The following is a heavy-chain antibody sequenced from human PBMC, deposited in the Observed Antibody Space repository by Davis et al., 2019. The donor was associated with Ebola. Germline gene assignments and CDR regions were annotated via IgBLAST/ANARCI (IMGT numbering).Heavy chain of an antibody. CDR1: GYIFTSYW. D-gene: IGHD6-13*01. V-gene: IGHV5-51*01. CDR2: IYPGDSDT. J-gene: IGHJ4*02. CDR3: ARRIAAAGTNYFDY. Sequence: GESLKISCKGSGYIFTSYWIGWVRQMPGKGLEWMGIIYPGDSDTRYRPSFQGQVTISADKSITTAYLQWSSLKASDTAMYYCARRIAAAGTNYFDYWGQGTLVTVSS.